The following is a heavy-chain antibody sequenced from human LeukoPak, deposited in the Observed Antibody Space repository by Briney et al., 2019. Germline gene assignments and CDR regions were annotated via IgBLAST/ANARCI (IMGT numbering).Heavy chain of an antibody. V-gene: IGHV4-4*07. CDR1: GGSFSGYY. D-gene: IGHD3-22*01. CDR2: IYTSGST. J-gene: IGHJ4*02. CDR3: AREGYYDSSGYNVPSFDY. Sequence: SXXLSLTXAVYGGSFSGYYWSWIRQPAGKGLEWIGRIYTSGSTNYNPSLKSRVTISVDTSKSQFSLKLSSVTAADTAVYYCAREGYYDSSGYNVPSFDYWGQGTLVTVSS.